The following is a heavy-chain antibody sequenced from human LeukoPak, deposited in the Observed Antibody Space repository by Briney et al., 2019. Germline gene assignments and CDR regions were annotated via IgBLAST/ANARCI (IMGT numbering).Heavy chain of an antibody. V-gene: IGHV1-2*04. CDR2: INPNSGGT. CDR3: ARGRQWSGWSIGNTFDY. CDR1: GYTFTGYY. J-gene: IGHJ4*02. D-gene: IGHD6-19*01. Sequence: ASVKVSCKASGYTFTGYYIHWVRQAPGQGLEWMGWINPNSGGTNYAQNFQGWVTMTRDTSINTHYMELSRLRSDDTAVYYCARGRQWSGWSIGNTFDYWGQGTLVTVSS.